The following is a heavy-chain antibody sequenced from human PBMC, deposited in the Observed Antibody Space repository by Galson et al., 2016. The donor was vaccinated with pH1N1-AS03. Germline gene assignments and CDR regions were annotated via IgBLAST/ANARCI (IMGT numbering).Heavy chain of an antibody. CDR2: ISSSSPYT. V-gene: IGHV3-11*06. D-gene: IGHD1-1*01. J-gene: IGHJ4*02. CDR1: GFTFSDYY. CDR3: ARGGTALDFEC. Sequence: SGAEVKKSGESLRLSCAASGFTFSDYYMFWIRQAPGKGLEWVSYISSSSPYTNYADPVKGRFSISRDNAKNSLYLQMNSLRAEDTAIYYWARGGTALDFECWGQGTLVTVSS.